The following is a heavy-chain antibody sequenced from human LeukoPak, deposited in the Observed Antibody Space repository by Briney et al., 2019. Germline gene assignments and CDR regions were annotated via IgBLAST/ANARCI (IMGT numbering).Heavy chain of an antibody. CDR3: ARGRRRGYSYGYSDY. Sequence: SETLSLTCTVSGGSISRGGYYWSWIRQHPGKGLEWIGYIYYSGSTYYNPSLKSRVTISVDTSKNQFSLKLSSVTAADTAVYYCARGRRRGYSYGYSDYWGQGTLVTVSS. D-gene: IGHD5-18*01. J-gene: IGHJ4*02. CDR2: IYYSGST. CDR1: GGSISRGGYY. V-gene: IGHV4-31*03.